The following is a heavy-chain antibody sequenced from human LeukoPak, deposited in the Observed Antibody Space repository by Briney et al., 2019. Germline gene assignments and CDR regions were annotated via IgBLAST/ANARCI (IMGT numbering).Heavy chain of an antibody. V-gene: IGHV3-64D*06. D-gene: IGHD2/OR15-2a*01. CDR1: GFTFSSYA. CDR2: ISSNGGNT. CDR3: VKVFARGTTADY. Sequence: GGSLRLSCSASGFTFSSYAMHWVRQAPGKGLEYVSAISSNGGNTYYADSVKDRFTISRDNSKNTLYLQMSSLRAEDTAVYYCVKVFARGTTADYWGQGTLVTVSS. J-gene: IGHJ4*02.